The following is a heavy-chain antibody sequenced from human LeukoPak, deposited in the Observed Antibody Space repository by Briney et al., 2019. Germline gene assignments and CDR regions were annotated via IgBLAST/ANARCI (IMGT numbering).Heavy chain of an antibody. CDR2: ISGSGGST. CDR1: GFTFSSYA. V-gene: IGHV3-23*01. CDR3: ARGERAMITFGGVTIPPDY. J-gene: IGHJ4*02. Sequence: GGSLRLSCAASGFTFSSYAMSWVRQAPGKGLEWVSAISGSGGSTYYADSVKGRFTISRDNAKNSLYLQMNSLRAEDTAVYYCARGERAMITFGGVTIPPDYWGQGTLVTVSS. D-gene: IGHD3-16*01.